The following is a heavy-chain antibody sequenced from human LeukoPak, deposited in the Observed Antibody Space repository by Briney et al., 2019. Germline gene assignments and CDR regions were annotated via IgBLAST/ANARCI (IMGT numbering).Heavy chain of an antibody. V-gene: IGHV1-3*01. Sequence: VASVKVSCKASGYTFTSYAMHWVRQAPGQRLEWMGWINAGNGNTKYSQKFQGRVTITRDTSASTAYMELSSLRSEDTAVYYCAREPISLYGDYGDDAFDIWGQGTMVTVSS. CDR3: AREPISLYGDYGDDAFDI. D-gene: IGHD4-17*01. J-gene: IGHJ3*02. CDR2: INAGNGNT. CDR1: GYTFTSYA.